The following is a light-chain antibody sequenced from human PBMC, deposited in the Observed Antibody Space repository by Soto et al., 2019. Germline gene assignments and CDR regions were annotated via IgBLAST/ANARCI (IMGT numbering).Light chain of an antibody. CDR1: QSVSSSY. CDR3: QQYGSAPTYT. Sequence: EIVLTQSPGTLSLSPGERATLSCRASQSVSSSYLAWYQQKPGQAPRLLIYGASSRATGIPHRFRGSGSGTDFTLTISRLEPEDFAVYYCQQYGSAPTYTFGQRTKLEIK. J-gene: IGKJ2*01. V-gene: IGKV3-20*01. CDR2: GAS.